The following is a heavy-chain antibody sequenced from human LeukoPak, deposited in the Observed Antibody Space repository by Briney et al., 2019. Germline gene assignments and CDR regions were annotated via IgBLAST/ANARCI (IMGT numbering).Heavy chain of an antibody. CDR2: IKQDGSEK. CDR3: ARGGYCSSTSCLSVY. Sequence: GGSLRLSCAASGFTVSSNYMSWVRQAPGKGLEWVANIKQDGSEKYYVDSVKGRFTISRDNAKNSLYLQMNSLRAEDTAVYYCARGGYCSSTSCLSVYWGQGTLVTVSS. D-gene: IGHD2-2*01. J-gene: IGHJ4*02. V-gene: IGHV3-7*01. CDR1: GFTVSSNY.